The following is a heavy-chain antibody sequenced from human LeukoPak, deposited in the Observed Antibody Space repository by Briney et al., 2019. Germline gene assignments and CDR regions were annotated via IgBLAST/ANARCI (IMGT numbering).Heavy chain of an antibody. V-gene: IGHV4-59*08. CDR1: GGSISSYY. CDR3: ARLGFSNSGSYLAPSDY. CDR2: IYYSGGT. D-gene: IGHD1-26*01. Sequence: SETLSLTCTVSGGSISSYYWSWIRQPPGKGLEWIGYIYYSGGTNYNPSLKSRVTISVDTSKNQFSLKLSFVTAADAAVYYCARLGFSNSGSYLAPSDYWGQGTLVTVSS. J-gene: IGHJ4*02.